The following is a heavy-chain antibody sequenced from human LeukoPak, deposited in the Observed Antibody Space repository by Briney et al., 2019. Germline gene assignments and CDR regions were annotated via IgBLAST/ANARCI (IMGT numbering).Heavy chain of an antibody. CDR2: ISSNSSCI. V-gene: IGHV3-21*01. CDR3: ANSPGGDTAMVDYFDY. CDR1: GYTFSSYS. Sequence: GGCLRLSCAASGYTFSSYSMNWVRQARGKGREWGTYISSNSSCIYYTDSLKCRFTISRDNAKTSLYLQMNSLRAEDTAVYYCANSPGGDTAMVDYFDYWGQGTLVTVSS. J-gene: IGHJ4*02. D-gene: IGHD5-18*01.